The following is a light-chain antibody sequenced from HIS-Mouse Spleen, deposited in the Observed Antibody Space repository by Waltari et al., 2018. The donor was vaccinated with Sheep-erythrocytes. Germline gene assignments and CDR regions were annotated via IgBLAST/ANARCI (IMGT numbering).Light chain of an antibody. V-gene: IGLV2-11*01. Sequence: QSALTQPRSVSGSPGQSVTISCTGNSSDVGCYNYVPRYQQNPGKAPKLMIYDVSKRPSGVPDRFSGSKSGNTASLTISGLQAEDEADYYCCSYAGSYNHVFATGTKVTVL. CDR2: DVS. CDR1: SSDVGCYNY. CDR3: CSYAGSYNHV. J-gene: IGLJ1*01.